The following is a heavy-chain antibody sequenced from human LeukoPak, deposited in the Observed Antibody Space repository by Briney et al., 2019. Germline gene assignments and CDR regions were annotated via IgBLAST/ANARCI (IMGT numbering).Heavy chain of an antibody. V-gene: IGHV1-69*04. CDR2: IIPILGIA. CDR1: GGTFSSYA. CDR3: ARDGYDSSGALGY. Sequence: SVKVSCKASGGTFSSYAISWVRQAPGQGLEWMGRIIPILGIANYAQKFQGRVTITADKSTSTAYMELSSLRSEDTAVYYCARDGYDSSGALGYWGQGTLVTVSS. J-gene: IGHJ4*02. D-gene: IGHD3-22*01.